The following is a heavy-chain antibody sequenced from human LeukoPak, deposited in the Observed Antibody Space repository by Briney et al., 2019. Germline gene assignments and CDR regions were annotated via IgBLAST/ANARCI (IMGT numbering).Heavy chain of an antibody. CDR1: GYTFTSYY. V-gene: IGHV1-46*01. D-gene: IGHD2-2*01. Sequence: ASVKVSCKASGYTFTSYYMHWVRQAPGQGLEWMGIINPSGGATSYAQTFQGRVTMTRDTSTNTVYMDLRSLRSDDTAVYYCARDLEHCRNIICSNSAYWGQGTLVTVSS. CDR2: INPSGGAT. CDR3: ARDLEHCRNIICSNSAY. J-gene: IGHJ4*02.